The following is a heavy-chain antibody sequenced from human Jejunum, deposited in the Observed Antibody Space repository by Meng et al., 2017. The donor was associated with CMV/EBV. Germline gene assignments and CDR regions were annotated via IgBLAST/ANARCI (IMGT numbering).Heavy chain of an antibody. V-gene: IGHV3-72*01. D-gene: IGHD1-1*01. CDR2: IRSKVNSHTT. CDR3: VGGLEGSIHNF. Sequence: CVAAGFTFSDHYMDWVRHTPLKGLEWVARIRSKVNSHTTEYAASVKGRFTISRDDAKSSMYLQMNGLRNEDTAVYYCVGGLEGSIHNFWGQGTLVTVSS. CDR1: GFTFSDHY. J-gene: IGHJ4*02.